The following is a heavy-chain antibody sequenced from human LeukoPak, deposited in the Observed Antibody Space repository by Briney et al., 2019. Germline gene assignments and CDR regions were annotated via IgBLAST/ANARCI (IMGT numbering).Heavy chain of an antibody. J-gene: IGHJ4*02. Sequence: GASVKASCKASGYTFTSYYMHWVRQAPGQGLEWMGIINPSGGSTSYAQKFQGRVTMTRDTSTSTVYMELSSLRSEDTAVYYCARKGLWFGELDYWGQGTLVTVSS. CDR1: GYTFTSYY. D-gene: IGHD3-10*01. CDR2: INPSGGST. V-gene: IGHV1-46*01. CDR3: ARKGLWFGELDY.